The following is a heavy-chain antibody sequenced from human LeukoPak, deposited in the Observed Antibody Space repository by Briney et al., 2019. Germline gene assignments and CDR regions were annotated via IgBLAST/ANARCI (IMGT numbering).Heavy chain of an antibody. CDR2: INSDGSST. CDR3: AKVYSGSYPAVSYYYYYMDV. Sequence: QPGGSLRLSCAASGFTFSSYWMHWVRQAPGKGLVWVSRINSDGSSTSYADSVKGRFTISRDNSKNTLYLQMNSLRAEDTAVYYCAKVYSGSYPAVSYYYYYMDVWGKGTTVTVSS. J-gene: IGHJ6*03. D-gene: IGHD1-26*01. CDR1: GFTFSSYW. V-gene: IGHV3-74*01.